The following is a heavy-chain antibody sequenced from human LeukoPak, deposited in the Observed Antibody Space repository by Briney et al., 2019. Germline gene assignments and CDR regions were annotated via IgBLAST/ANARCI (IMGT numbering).Heavy chain of an antibody. CDR2: IRYDGSNK. V-gene: IGHV3-30*02. J-gene: IGHJ4*02. CDR3: AKVHVILAVAGPFDY. D-gene: IGHD6-19*01. Sequence: GGSLRLSCAASGFTFSSYGMHWARQAPGKGLEWVAFIRYDGSNKYYADSVKGRFTISRDNSKNTLYLQMNSLRAEDTAVYYCAKVHVILAVAGPFDYWGQGTLVTVSS. CDR1: GFTFSSYG.